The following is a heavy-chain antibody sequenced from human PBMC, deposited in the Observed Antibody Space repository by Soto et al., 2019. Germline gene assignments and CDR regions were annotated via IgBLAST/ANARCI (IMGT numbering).Heavy chain of an antibody. CDR2: ISGGGHNT. D-gene: IGHD2-2*01. Sequence: GGSLRLSCAASGFAFSSYAMSWVRQAPGKGLEWVSAISGGGHNTFYADSVKGRFTISRDNSENTLYLQMSSLRAEDTAAYFCAKENSLYCSSTSCYLDYWGPETLVTVSS. CDR1: GFAFSSYA. J-gene: IGHJ4*02. V-gene: IGHV3-23*01. CDR3: AKENSLYCSSTSCYLDY.